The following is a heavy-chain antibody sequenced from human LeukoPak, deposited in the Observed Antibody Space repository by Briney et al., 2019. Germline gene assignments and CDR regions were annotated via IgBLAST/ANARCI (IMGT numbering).Heavy chain of an antibody. V-gene: IGHV1-2*02. CDR1: GYTFTGYY. Sequence: ASVKVSCKASGYTFTGYYMHWVRQAPGQGLEWMGWINPNSGGTNYAQKFQGRVTMTRDTSIGTAYMELSRLRSDDTAVYYCARSVLRFLEWLTPDWFGPWGQGTLVTVSS. J-gene: IGHJ5*02. D-gene: IGHD3-3*01. CDR3: ARSVLRFLEWLTPDWFGP. CDR2: INPNSGGT.